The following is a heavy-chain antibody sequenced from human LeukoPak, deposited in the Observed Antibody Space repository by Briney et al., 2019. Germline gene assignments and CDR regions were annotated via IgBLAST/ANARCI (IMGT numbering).Heavy chain of an antibody. D-gene: IGHD6-19*01. CDR3: ARVPGGEQWLVWFADY. CDR2: INHSGST. J-gene: IGHJ4*02. V-gene: IGHV4-34*01. CDR1: GGSFSGYY. Sequence: KPSETLSLTCAVYGGSFSGYYWSWIRQPPGKGLEWIGEINHSGSTNCNPSLKSRVTISVDTSKNQFSLKLSSVTAADTAVYYCARVPGGEQWLVWFADYWGQGTLVTVSS.